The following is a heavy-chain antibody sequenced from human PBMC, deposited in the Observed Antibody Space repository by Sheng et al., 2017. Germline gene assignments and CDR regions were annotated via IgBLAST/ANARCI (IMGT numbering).Heavy chain of an antibody. CDR2: INHSGST. Sequence: QVQLQQWGAGLLKPSETLSLTCAVYGGSFSGYYWSWIRQPPGKGLEWIGEINHSGSTNYNPSLKSRVTISVDTSKNQFSLKLSSVTAADTAVYYCARVPLEGYYYGSGRTVRFDYWGQGTLVTVSS. CDR3: ARVPLEGYYYGSGRTVRFDY. V-gene: IGHV4-34*01. J-gene: IGHJ4*02. CDR1: GGSFSGYY. D-gene: IGHD3-10*01.